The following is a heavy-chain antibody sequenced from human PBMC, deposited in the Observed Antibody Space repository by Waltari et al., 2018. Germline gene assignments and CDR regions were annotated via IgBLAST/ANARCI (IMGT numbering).Heavy chain of an antibody. CDR2: SYYSGSN. V-gene: IGHV4-39*01. Sequence: QLQLQESGPGLEKPSETLSLTCTVSGGSISRSSYYWVCIRQPPGKGLEWIGSSYYSGSNYYNPSLKSRVTISVDTSKNQFSLKLSSVTAADTAVYYGARGRQQLVDFDYWGQGTLVTVSS. CDR1: GGSISRSSYY. CDR3: ARGRQQLVDFDY. J-gene: IGHJ4*02. D-gene: IGHD6-13*01.